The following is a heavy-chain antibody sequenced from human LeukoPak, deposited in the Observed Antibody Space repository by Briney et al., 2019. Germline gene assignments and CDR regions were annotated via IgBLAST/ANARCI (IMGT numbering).Heavy chain of an antibody. D-gene: IGHD1-26*01. J-gene: IGHJ4*02. CDR1: GFTFSSYV. CDR2: ISYDGSNK. V-gene: IGHV3-30*04. Sequence: GGSLRLSCAASGFTFSSYVMHWVRQAPGKGLEWVAVISYDGSNKYYADSVKGRFTISRDSSKNTLYLQMNSLRAEDTAVYYCAKRGAEVGTTIAPGDYWGQGSLVTVSS. CDR3: AKRGAEVGTTIAPGDY.